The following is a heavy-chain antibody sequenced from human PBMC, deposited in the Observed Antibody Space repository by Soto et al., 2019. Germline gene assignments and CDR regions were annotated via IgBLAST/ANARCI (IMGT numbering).Heavy chain of an antibody. J-gene: IGHJ6*02. D-gene: IGHD3-22*01. V-gene: IGHV1-69*13. CDR2: IIPIFGTA. Sequence: GASVKVSCKASGGTFSSYAISWVRQAPGQGLEWMGGIIPIFGTANYAQKFQGRVTITADESTSTAYMELSSLRSEDTAVYYCARGYTMIVSANHYLDYYGMDVWGQGTTVTVSS. CDR3: ARGYTMIVSANHYLDYYGMDV. CDR1: GGTFSSYA.